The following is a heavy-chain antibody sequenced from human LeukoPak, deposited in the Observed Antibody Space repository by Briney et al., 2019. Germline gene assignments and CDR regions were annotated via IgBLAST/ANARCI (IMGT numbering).Heavy chain of an antibody. V-gene: IGHV1-58*02. D-gene: IGHD3-22*01. J-gene: IGHJ3*02. CDR3: AAEGTLDSSGYYRDAFDI. CDR1: GFTFTSSA. CDR2: IVVGSGNT. Sequence: TSVKVSCKASGFTFTSSAMQWVRQARGQRLEWIGWIVVGSGNTNYAQKFQERVTITRDMSTSTAYMELSSLRSEDTAVYYCAAEGTLDSSGYYRDAFDIWGQGTMFTVSS.